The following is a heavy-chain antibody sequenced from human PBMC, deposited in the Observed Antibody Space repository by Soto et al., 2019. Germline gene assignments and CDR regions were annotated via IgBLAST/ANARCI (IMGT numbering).Heavy chain of an antibody. Sequence: ASVKVSCKASGNTFTSYDINWVRQATGQGLEYLGWMNPNSGNTAYVQKFQGRVTMTTDTSTSTAYMELRSLRSDDTAVYYCASINYYDSSGYFLDPWGQGTLVTVSS. J-gene: IGHJ5*02. CDR1: GNTFTSYD. V-gene: IGHV1-8*01. CDR3: ASINYYDSSGYFLDP. CDR2: MNPNSGNT. D-gene: IGHD3-22*01.